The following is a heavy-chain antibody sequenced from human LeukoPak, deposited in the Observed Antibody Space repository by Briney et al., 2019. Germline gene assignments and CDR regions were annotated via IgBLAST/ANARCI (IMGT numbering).Heavy chain of an antibody. CDR1: GFTFSSYS. Sequence: GGSLRLSCAASGFTFSSYSMNWVRQAPGKGLEWVSSISSSSSYIYYADSVKGRFTISRDNAKNSLYLQMNSLRAEDTAVYYCAKADFSGSYYIGQFDYWGQGTLVTVSS. V-gene: IGHV3-21*01. CDR2: ISSSSSYI. D-gene: IGHD3-10*01. CDR3: AKADFSGSYYIGQFDY. J-gene: IGHJ4*02.